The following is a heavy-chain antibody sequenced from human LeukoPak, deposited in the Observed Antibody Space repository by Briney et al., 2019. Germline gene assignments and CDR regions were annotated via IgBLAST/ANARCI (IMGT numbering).Heavy chain of an antibody. J-gene: IGHJ4*02. CDR2: FSHTGSP. CDR3: ARPRLLFGSGPILV. CDR1: GASFSGYS. V-gene: IGHV4-34*01. D-gene: IGHD3-10*01. Sequence: NSSETLSLTCAISGASFSGYSWTWIRQPPGKGLEWIGEFSHTGSPIYNPSLKSRVNISIDTSKNQFSLRLTSVTAADTAVYFCARPRLLFGSGPILVWGQGTLVTVSS.